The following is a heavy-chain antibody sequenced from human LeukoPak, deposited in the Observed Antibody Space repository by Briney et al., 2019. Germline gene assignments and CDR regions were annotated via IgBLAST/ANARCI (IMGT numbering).Heavy chain of an antibody. D-gene: IGHD3-22*01. V-gene: IGHV5-51*01. J-gene: IGHJ5*02. CDR2: IYPGGSDT. CDR3: ARGTYYYDSVNWFDP. CDR1: GYSFTSYW. Sequence: GESLKISCKGSGYSFTSYWIGWVRQLPGKGLEWMGIIYPGGSDTRYSPSFQGQVTISADKSISTAYLQWSSLKASDTAMYYCARGTYYYDSVNWFDPWGQGTLVTVSS.